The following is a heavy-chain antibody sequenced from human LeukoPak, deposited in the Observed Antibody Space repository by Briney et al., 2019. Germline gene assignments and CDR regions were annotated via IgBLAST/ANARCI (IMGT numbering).Heavy chain of an antibody. V-gene: IGHV4-59*12. J-gene: IGHJ4*02. D-gene: IGHD6-6*01. Sequence: PSETLSLTCTVSGGSISSYYWSWIRQPPGKGLEWIGYIYYSGSTNYNPSLTSRVTIAIDTSKNQFSLKLSSVTAADSAVYFCAREGQQLVPPLDSWGQGTLVTVSS. CDR2: IYYSGST. CDR1: GGSISSYY. CDR3: AREGQQLVPPLDS.